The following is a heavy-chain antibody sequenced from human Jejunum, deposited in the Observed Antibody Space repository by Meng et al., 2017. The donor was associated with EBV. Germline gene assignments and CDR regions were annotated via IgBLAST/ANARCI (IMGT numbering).Heavy chain of an antibody. D-gene: IGHD3-3*01. CDR1: GFTFTNYD. Sequence: QVELVQSGVEGKKPGASVKVSCKASGFTFTNYDINWVRQASGQGLEWMGWMNPSNGKTGYAQKFQGRVTMTRDASTSTAYMELSSLRSDDTAVYFCARGAQPIDLWGQGTLVTVSS. CDR2: MNPSNGKT. J-gene: IGHJ5*02. CDR3: ARGAQPIDL. V-gene: IGHV1-8*01.